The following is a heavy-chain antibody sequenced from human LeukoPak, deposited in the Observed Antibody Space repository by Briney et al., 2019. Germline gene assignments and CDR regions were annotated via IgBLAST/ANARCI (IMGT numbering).Heavy chain of an antibody. V-gene: IGHV4-4*07. J-gene: IGHJ4*02. CDR3: ARDPGRYGSANYVDY. CDR2: IYTSGST. Sequence: SETLSLTCTVSGGSISSYYWSWIRQPAGKGLEWIGRIYTSGSTNHNPSLKSRVTMSVDTSKNQFSLKLTSVTAADTAVYYCARDPGRYGSANYVDYWGQGTLVTVSS. D-gene: IGHD3-10*01. CDR1: GGSISSYY.